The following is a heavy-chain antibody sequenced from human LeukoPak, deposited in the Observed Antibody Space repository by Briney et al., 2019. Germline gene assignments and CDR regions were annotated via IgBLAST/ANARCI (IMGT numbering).Heavy chain of an antibody. V-gene: IGHV4-59*02. Sequence: SETLSLTCTVSGGSVGSYYWNWIRRPPGEGLEWIGYFYHSGGTHYNPSRKSGVTISVDTSKSQVSLNLKSVTAAATAVYYCARGYSSGWNGRVSSDPWGQGTLVTFSS. J-gene: IGHJ5*02. CDR1: GGSVGSYY. D-gene: IGHD6-19*01. CDR3: ARGYSSGWNGRVSSDP. CDR2: FYHSGGT.